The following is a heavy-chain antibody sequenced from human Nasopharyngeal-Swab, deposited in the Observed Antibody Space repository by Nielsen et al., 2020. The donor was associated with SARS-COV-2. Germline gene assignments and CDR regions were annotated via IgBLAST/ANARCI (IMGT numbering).Heavy chain of an antibody. Sequence: ASVKVSCKASGYTFTSYGLTWVRQAPGQGLERMGWSSAYNSNTNYAQKFQGRVTMTTDTSTNTAYMELRSLRSDDTAVYYCARKRGEQWLSQFDYWGQGTLVTVSS. D-gene: IGHD6-19*01. J-gene: IGHJ4*02. CDR3: ARKRGEQWLSQFDY. CDR2: SSAYNSNT. V-gene: IGHV1-18*01. CDR1: GYTFTSYG.